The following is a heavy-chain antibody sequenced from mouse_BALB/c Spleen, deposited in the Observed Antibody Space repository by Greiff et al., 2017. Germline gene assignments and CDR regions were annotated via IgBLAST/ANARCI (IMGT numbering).Heavy chain of an antibody. J-gene: IGHJ3*01. CDR2: ISYSGST. Sequence: EVKLMESGPSLVKPSQTLSLTCSVTGDSITSGYWNWIRKFPGNKLEYMGYISYSGSTYYNPSLKSRISITRDTSKNQYYLQLNSVTTEDTATYYCARWNDYDEGAWFAYWGQGTLVTVSA. CDR1: GDSITSGY. CDR3: ARWNDYDEGAWFAY. V-gene: IGHV3-8*02. D-gene: IGHD2-4*01.